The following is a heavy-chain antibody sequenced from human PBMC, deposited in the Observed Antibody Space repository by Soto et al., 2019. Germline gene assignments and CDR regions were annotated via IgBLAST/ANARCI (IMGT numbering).Heavy chain of an antibody. D-gene: IGHD2-2*01. CDR3: ARGSDCSSTSCPLYYYYYGMDV. V-gene: IGHV1-69*13. J-gene: IGHJ6*02. CDR1: GGTFSSYA. CDR2: IIPIFGTA. Sequence: SVKVSCKASGGTFSSYAISWVRQAPGQGLEWMGGIIPIFGTANYAQKFQGRVTITADESTSTAYMELSSLRSEDTAVYYCARGSDCSSTSCPLYYYYYGMDVWGQGTTVTVSS.